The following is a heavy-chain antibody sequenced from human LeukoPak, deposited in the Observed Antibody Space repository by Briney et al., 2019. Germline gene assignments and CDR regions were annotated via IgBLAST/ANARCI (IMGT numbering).Heavy chain of an antibody. Sequence: SETLSLTCTVSGASIGNSHYYWGWIRQPAGKGLEWIGRVYFSGSTNYNPSLRGRVTISVDTSKNQFSLKLMSVTAADTAIYYCAKDGGHTAVDPWGQGTLVTVSS. V-gene: IGHV4-61*02. D-gene: IGHD5-18*01. CDR1: GASIGNSHYY. J-gene: IGHJ5*02. CDR3: AKDGGHTAVDP. CDR2: VYFSGST.